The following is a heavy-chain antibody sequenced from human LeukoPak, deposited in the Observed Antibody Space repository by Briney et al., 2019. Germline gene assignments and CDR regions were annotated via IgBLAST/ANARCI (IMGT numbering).Heavy chain of an antibody. Sequence: PGGSLRLSCAASGLTVTNAWMNWVRQAPGKGLEWVAVISYDGSNKYYADSVKGRFTISRDNSKNTLYLQMNSLRAEDTAVYYCARDRMDSNYDFWSGYYTTRVVYYYYGMDVWGQGTTVTVSS. J-gene: IGHJ6*02. D-gene: IGHD3-3*01. CDR2: ISYDGSNK. V-gene: IGHV3-30*03. CDR3: ARDRMDSNYDFWSGYYTTRVVYYYYGMDV. CDR1: GLTVTNAW.